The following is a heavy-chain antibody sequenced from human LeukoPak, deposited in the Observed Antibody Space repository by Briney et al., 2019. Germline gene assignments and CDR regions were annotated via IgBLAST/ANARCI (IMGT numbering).Heavy chain of an antibody. V-gene: IGHV3-23*01. D-gene: IGHD1-7*01. J-gene: IGHJ4*02. CDR1: GGSISSSSYY. CDR2: ISGSGGST. Sequence: ETLSLTCTVSGGSISSSSYYWGWIRQPPGKGLEWVSAISGSGGSTYYADSVKGRFTISRDNSKNTLYLQMNSLRAEDTAVYYCAKGPNWNYSEFDYWGQGTLVTVSS. CDR3: AKGPNWNYSEFDY.